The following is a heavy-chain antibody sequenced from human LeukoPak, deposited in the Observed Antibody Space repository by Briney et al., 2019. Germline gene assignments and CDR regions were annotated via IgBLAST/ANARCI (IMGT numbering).Heavy chain of an antibody. CDR3: ARVVTGTTFAFDI. Sequence: PSETLSLTCTVSSGSISSYYWRWIRQPPGQGLEWIGYIYYSGSTNYNPSLKSRVAIAVDTSKNQFSLKLSSVTAADTAVYYCARVVTGTTFAFDIWGQGTMVTVSS. CDR1: SGSISSYY. CDR2: IYYSGST. D-gene: IGHD1-7*01. V-gene: IGHV4-59*01. J-gene: IGHJ3*02.